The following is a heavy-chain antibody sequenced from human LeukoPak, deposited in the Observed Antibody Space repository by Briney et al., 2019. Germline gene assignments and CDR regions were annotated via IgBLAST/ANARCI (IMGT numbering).Heavy chain of an antibody. CDR2: ISWNSGSI. CDR1: GFTFNDYA. V-gene: IGHV3-9*01. J-gene: IGHJ4*02. Sequence: GGSLRLSCAASGFTFNDYAMHWVRQAPGKGLEWVSGISWNSGSIGYADSVKGRFTISRDNAKNSLYLQMNSLRAEDTALYYCAKGQPTRYSSSWYFDYWGQGTLVTVSS. D-gene: IGHD6-13*01. CDR3: AKGQPTRYSSSWYFDY.